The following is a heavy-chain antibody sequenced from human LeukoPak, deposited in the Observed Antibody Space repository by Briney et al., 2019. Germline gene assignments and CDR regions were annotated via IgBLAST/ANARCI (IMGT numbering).Heavy chain of an antibody. CDR3: AKDPPHSIAAAH. D-gene: IGHD6-13*01. J-gene: IGHJ4*02. V-gene: IGHV3-30*02. CDR2: IRYDGSNK. CDR1: GFTFSSYG. Sequence: TGGSLRLSCAASGFTFSSYGMHWVRQAPGRGLEWVAFIRYDGSNKYYADSVKGRFTISRDNSKNTLYLQMNSLRAEDTAVYYCAKDPPHSIAAAHWGQGTLVTVSS.